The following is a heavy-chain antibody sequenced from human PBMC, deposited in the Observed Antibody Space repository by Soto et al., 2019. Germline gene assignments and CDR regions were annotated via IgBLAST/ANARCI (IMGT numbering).Heavy chain of an antibody. J-gene: IGHJ6*02. CDR3: ARDCSGGSCYSDYYSYGMDV. D-gene: IGHD2-15*01. Sequence: SVKVSCKASGGTFSSYAVSWVRQAPGQGLEWMGGIIPIFGTANYAQKFQGRVTITADESTSTAYMELSSLRSEDTAVYYCARDCSGGSCYSDYYSYGMDVWGQGTTVTVSS. CDR2: IIPIFGTA. V-gene: IGHV1-69*13. CDR1: GGTFSSYA.